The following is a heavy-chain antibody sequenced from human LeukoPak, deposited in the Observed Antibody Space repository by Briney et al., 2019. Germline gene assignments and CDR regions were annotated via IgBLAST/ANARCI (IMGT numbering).Heavy chain of an antibody. D-gene: IGHD6-19*01. Sequence: ETLSLTCAVYGGSFSGYYWSWIRQPPGKGLEWIGEINHSGSTNYNPSLKSRVTISVDTSKNQFSLKLSSVTAADTAVYYCARGSYHEQWLVPDWFDSWGQGTLVTVSS. CDR2: INHSGST. CDR1: GGSFSGYY. J-gene: IGHJ5*01. CDR3: ARGSYHEQWLVPDWFDS. V-gene: IGHV4-34*01.